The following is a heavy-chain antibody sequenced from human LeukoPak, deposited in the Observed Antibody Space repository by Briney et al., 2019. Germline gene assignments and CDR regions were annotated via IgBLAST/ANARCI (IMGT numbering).Heavy chain of an antibody. CDR2: ISGSGNSP. CDR3: AKESVGAAAAFDI. Sequence: GGSLRLSCAASGFTFSSYAMSWVRQAPGKGLGWVSTISGSGNSPYYADSVKGRFTISRDNSKNTLYLQMNSLRAEDTAVYYCAKESVGAAAAFDIWGQGTMVTVSS. J-gene: IGHJ3*02. CDR1: GFTFSSYA. D-gene: IGHD1-26*01. V-gene: IGHV3-23*01.